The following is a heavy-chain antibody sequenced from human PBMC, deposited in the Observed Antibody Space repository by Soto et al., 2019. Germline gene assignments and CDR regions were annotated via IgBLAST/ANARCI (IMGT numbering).Heavy chain of an antibody. CDR2: IFTSSSTI. V-gene: IGHV3-48*01. CDR1: GFTFKSYS. J-gene: IGHJ3*02. Sequence: VQLVESGGGLVQPGGSLRLSCAASGFTFKSYSMNWVRQAPGKGLEWISYIFTSSSTIYYADSVKGRFTISRDNAKNSLYLQMNSLRAEDTAVYYCARDRGEWPDAFDIWGQGTMVTVSS. CDR3: ARDRGEWPDAFDI. D-gene: IGHD3-16*01.